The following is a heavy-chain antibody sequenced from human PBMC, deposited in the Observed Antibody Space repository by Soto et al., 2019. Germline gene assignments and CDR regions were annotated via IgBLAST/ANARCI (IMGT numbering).Heavy chain of an antibody. J-gene: IGHJ6*02. D-gene: IGHD3-16*01. V-gene: IGHV1-8*01. CDR3: ARVPYTGVTIRYYYYYGMDV. CDR1: GYTFTSYD. Sequence: ASVKVSCKASGYTFTSYDINWVRQATGQGLEWMGWMNPNRGNTGYAQKFQGRVTMTRNTSISTAYMDLSSLRSEDTAVYYCARVPYTGVTIRYYYYYGMDVWGQGTTVTVSS. CDR2: MNPNRGNT.